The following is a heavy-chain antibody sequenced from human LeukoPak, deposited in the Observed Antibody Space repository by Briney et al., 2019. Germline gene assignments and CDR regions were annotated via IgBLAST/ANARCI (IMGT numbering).Heavy chain of an antibody. J-gene: IGHJ4*02. CDR3: ARDPLHNYYDSSGYYPENYYFDY. D-gene: IGHD3-22*01. Sequence: SVRVSCKASGGTFSSYAISWVRPAPGQGLEWMGRIIPILGIANYAQKFQGRVTITADKSTSTAYMEPSSLRSEDTAVYYCARDPLHNYYDSSGYYPENYYFDYWGQGTLVTVSS. CDR1: GGTFSSYA. CDR2: IIPILGIA. V-gene: IGHV1-69*04.